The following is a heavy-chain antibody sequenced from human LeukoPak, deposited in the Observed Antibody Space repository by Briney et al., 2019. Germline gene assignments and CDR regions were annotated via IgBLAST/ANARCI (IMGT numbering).Heavy chain of an antibody. CDR3: ARSGALTGYLY. D-gene: IGHD3-9*01. Sequence: PETLSLTCTVSGGSISPYYWSWIRQPPGRGLEWIGYIYYSGNTNYNPSLTSRVTISVDMSKNQFSLKLSSVTAADTAVYYCARSGALTGYLYWGQGTLVTVSS. CDR2: IYYSGNT. V-gene: IGHV4-59*01. J-gene: IGHJ4*02. CDR1: GGSISPYY.